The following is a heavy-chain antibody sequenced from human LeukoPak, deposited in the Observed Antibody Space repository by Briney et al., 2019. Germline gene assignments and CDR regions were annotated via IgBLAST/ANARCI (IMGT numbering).Heavy chain of an antibody. D-gene: IGHD6-13*01. CDR1: GFTFSSYG. V-gene: IGHV3-23*01. J-gene: IGHJ4*02. CDR2: INSFGAIT. CDR3: AKGGSSWPFDY. Sequence: GGSLRLSCVASGFTFSSYGMIWVRQAPGKGLEWVSCINSFGAITYYGDSVKGRFTISRDNSKDTLYLQMNSLRAEDTAVYYCAKGGSSWPFDYWGQGTLVTVSS.